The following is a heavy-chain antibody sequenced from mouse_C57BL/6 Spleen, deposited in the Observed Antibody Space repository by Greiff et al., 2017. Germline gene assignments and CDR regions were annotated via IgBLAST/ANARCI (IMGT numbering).Heavy chain of an antibody. CDR3: ARTFYYSNCGGYAMDY. D-gene: IGHD2-5*01. V-gene: IGHV1-18*01. CDR2: INPTNGGT. J-gene: IGHJ4*01. Sequence: VQLQQSGPELVMPGASVKLPCKASGYTFTDYNMDWVKQSHGKSLEWIGDINPTNGGTIYNQKFKGKATLTVDKSSSTAYMELRSLTSEDTAVYYCARTFYYSNCGGYAMDYWGQGTSVTVSS. CDR1: GYTFTDYN.